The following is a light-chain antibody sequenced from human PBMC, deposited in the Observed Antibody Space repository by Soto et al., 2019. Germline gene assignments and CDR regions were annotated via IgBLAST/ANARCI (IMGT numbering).Light chain of an antibody. Sequence: EIVMTQSPATLSVSPGERATLSCRTSQSVSGNLAWYQHKPGQAPRVVIYDASTRATGIPARFSGSGSGTEFTLTISSLQSEDFAVYYCQHYNGWPFTFGPGTKVDLK. CDR1: QSVSGN. J-gene: IGKJ3*01. V-gene: IGKV3-15*01. CDR3: QHYNGWPFT. CDR2: DAS.